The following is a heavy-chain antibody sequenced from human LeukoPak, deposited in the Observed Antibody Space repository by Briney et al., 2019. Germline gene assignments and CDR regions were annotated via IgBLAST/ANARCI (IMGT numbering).Heavy chain of an antibody. D-gene: IGHD3-22*01. V-gene: IGHV4-4*07. Sequence: SETLSLTCTVSGGSISSYYWSWIRQPAGKGLEWIGRIYTSGSTNYNPSLKSRVTMSVDTFKNQFSLKLSSVTAADTAVYYCARDPGYYDSSGYAFDYWGQGTLVTVSS. CDR3: ARDPGYYDSSGYAFDY. J-gene: IGHJ4*02. CDR2: IYTSGST. CDR1: GGSISSYY.